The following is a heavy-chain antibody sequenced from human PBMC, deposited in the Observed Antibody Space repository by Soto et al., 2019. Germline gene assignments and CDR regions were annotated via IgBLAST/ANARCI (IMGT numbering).Heavy chain of an antibody. CDR3: AIEHYDSSGYYPTRNAFDI. V-gene: IGHV1-2*04. Sequence: QVQLVQSGAEVKKPGASVKVSCKASGYTFTGYYMHWVRQAPGQGLECIGWINPNSGGTNYAQEFQGWVTMTTDTSISTAYMELSRLRSDDTAVYYCAIEHYDSSGYYPTRNAFDIWGQGTMVTVSS. D-gene: IGHD3-22*01. J-gene: IGHJ3*02. CDR2: INPNSGGT. CDR1: GYTFTGYY.